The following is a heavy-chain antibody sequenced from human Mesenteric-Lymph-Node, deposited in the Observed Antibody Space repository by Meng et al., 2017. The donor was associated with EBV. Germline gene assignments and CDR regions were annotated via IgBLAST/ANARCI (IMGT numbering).Heavy chain of an antibody. CDR1: VGSISSRPYY. D-gene: IGHD4-11*01. Sequence: QVQLQESGPXLVTPSETXSLTWTXPVGSISSRPYYWGWIRQPPGKGLEWIGSMYYSGSTYYNPALQSRVTISAGTSKNHLSLTLSSVTAADTAVYYCARLPFYTYSDYPYYFDYWGQGTLVTVSS. CDR3: ARLPFYTYSDYPYYFDY. CDR2: MYYSGST. V-gene: IGHV4-39*02. J-gene: IGHJ4*02.